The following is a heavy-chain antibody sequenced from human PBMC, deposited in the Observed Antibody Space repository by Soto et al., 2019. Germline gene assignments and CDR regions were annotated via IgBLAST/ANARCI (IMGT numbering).Heavy chain of an antibody. D-gene: IGHD6-13*01. CDR1: GFTFSNYG. J-gene: IGHJ4*02. V-gene: IGHV3-23*01. CDR2: VSPAGST. CDR3: VRSWDY. Sequence: GGSLRLSCAASGFTFSNYGMNWIRLAPGEGLEWVSTVSPAGSTFYADSVRGRFTISRDNSKSTVDLQMNGLRVDDTAIYYCVRSWDYRGRGTVVTVSS.